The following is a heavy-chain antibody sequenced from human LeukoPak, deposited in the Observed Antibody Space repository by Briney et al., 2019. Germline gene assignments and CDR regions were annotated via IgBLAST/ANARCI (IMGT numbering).Heavy chain of an antibody. J-gene: IGHJ4*02. D-gene: IGHD3-10*01. CDR3: ARDGPAGSAAAHFDC. CDR1: GLIFSNCW. V-gene: IGHV3-48*01. Sequence: QPGGSLRLSCAASGLIFSNCWMTWVRQAPGKGLEWLSYISSSSRTEYYADSVKGRFTISRDNAKNSVYLQMNSLRAEDTAVYYCARDGPAGSAAAHFDCWGQGTLVTVSS. CDR2: ISSSSRTE.